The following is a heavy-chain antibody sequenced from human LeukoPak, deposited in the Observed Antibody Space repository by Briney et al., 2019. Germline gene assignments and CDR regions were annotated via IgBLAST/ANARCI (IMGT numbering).Heavy chain of an antibody. V-gene: IGHV1-8*01. CDR1: GYTFTSYD. J-gene: IGHJ6*02. CDR3: AVRGDSRIYYYYGMDV. CDR2: MNPNSGNT. Sequence: ASVKVSCKASGYTFTSYDINWVRQATGQGLEWMGWMNPNSGNTGYAQKFQGRVTMTEDTSTDTAYMELSSLRSEDTAVYYCAVRGDSRIYYYYGMDVWGQGTTVTVSS. D-gene: IGHD3-22*01.